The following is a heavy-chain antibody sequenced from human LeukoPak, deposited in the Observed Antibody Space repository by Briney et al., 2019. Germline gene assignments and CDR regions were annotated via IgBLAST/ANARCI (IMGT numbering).Heavy chain of an antibody. V-gene: IGHV4-34*01. CDR2: INHSGST. Sequence: SETLSLTCAVSGGSFSGYYWSWVRQPPGKGLEWIGEINHSGSTNYNPSLKSRVPISVDTSKNQFSLKLSSVTAADTAVYYCARGGIFQAFDIWGQGTMVTVSS. J-gene: IGHJ3*02. CDR1: GGSFSGYY. D-gene: IGHD1-14*01. CDR3: ARGGIFQAFDI.